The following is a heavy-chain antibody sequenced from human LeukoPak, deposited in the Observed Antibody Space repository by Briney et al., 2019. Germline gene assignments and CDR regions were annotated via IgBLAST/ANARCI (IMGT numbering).Heavy chain of an antibody. CDR2: ISGSGGST. J-gene: IGHJ3*02. Sequence: PGGSLRLSCAASGFTFSSYAMSWVRQAPGKGLEWVSDISGSGGSTYYADSVKGRFTISRDNSKNTLYLQMNNLRAEDTAVYYCAKDPGCSSTSCYKDGAFDIWGQGTMVTVSS. V-gene: IGHV3-23*01. CDR1: GFTFSSYA. D-gene: IGHD2-2*02. CDR3: AKDPGCSSTSCYKDGAFDI.